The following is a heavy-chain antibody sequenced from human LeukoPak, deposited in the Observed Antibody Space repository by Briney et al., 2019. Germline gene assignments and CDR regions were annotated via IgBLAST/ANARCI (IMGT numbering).Heavy chain of an antibody. CDR2: IYTSGST. CDR3: ASSALAAAGAFDI. CDR1: GGSISSSSYY. Sequence: SETLSLTCTVSGGSISSSSYYWSWIRQLAGKGLEWIGRIYTSGSTNYNPSLKSRVTMSVDTSKNQFSLKLSSVTAADTAVYYCASSALAAAGAFDIWGQGTMVTVSS. V-gene: IGHV4-61*02. J-gene: IGHJ3*02. D-gene: IGHD6-13*01.